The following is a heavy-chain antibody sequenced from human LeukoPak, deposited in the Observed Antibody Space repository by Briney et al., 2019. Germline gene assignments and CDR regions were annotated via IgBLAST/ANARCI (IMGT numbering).Heavy chain of an antibody. J-gene: IGHJ6*03. CDR1: GYTFTSYD. V-gene: IGHV1-8*01. CDR2: MNPNSGNT. D-gene: IGHD5-18*01. Sequence: ASVTVSCKASGYTFTSYDINWVRQATGQGLEWMGWMNPNSGNTGYAQKFQGRVTITRNTSISTAYMELSSLRSEDTAVYYCARVWRQAAMVIYYMDVWGKGTTVTVSS. CDR3: ARVWRQAAMVIYYMDV.